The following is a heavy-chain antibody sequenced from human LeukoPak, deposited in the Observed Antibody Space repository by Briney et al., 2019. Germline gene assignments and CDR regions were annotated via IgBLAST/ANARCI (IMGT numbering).Heavy chain of an antibody. J-gene: IGHJ4*02. Sequence: GGSLRLSCAASGFTFSSYAMSWDRQAPGKGLEWVSAISGSGGSTYYADSVKGRFTISRDNSKNTLYLQMNSLRAEDTAVYYCAKGPRYSSSWYVYWGQGTLVTVSS. D-gene: IGHD6-13*01. CDR2: ISGSGGST. CDR3: AKGPRYSSSWYVY. V-gene: IGHV3-23*01. CDR1: GFTFSSYA.